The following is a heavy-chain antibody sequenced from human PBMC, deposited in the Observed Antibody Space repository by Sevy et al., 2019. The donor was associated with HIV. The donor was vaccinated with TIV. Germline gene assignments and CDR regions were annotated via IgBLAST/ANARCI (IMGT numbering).Heavy chain of an antibody. CDR3: ARDEYSDYDTYYYGMDV. V-gene: IGHV3-30-3*01. D-gene: IGHD4-17*01. Sequence: GGSLRLSCAASGFTFSTYGMHWVRQAPGKGLEWVAVVSYGGDKKNYADSVRGRFTISRDNSRDTFYLQMDSLTTEDTAVYYCARDEYSDYDTYYYGMDVWGQGTTVTVSS. CDR2: VSYGGDKK. J-gene: IGHJ6*02. CDR1: GFTFSTYG.